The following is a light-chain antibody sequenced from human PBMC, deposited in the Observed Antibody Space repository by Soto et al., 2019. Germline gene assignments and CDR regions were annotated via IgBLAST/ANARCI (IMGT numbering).Light chain of an antibody. Sequence: QSVLTQPPSVSAATGQRVIISCSGSDSKVGNNYVSWYQQFPGAPPKLLIYDTSKRPSWISDRFSAAKSGTTATLLISSLQPGDEAHYYCGTWYTALSAGKFGGGTKLTVL. CDR3: GTWYTALSAGK. J-gene: IGLJ3*02. CDR2: DTS. CDR1: DSKVGNNY. V-gene: IGLV1-51*01.